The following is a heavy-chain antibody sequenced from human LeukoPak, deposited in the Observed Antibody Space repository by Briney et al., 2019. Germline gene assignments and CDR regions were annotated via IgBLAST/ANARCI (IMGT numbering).Heavy chain of an antibody. CDR2: IYYSGST. D-gene: IGHD3-22*01. Sequence: GSLRLSCAASGFTFKNAWMSWVRQAPGKGLEWLGYIYYSGSTNYNPSLKSRVTISVDTSKNQFSLKLSSVTAADTAVYYCARARNYYDSSDYYYEGDAFDIWGQGTMVTVSS. CDR3: ARARNYYDSSDYYYEGDAFDI. J-gene: IGHJ3*02. V-gene: IGHV4-59*01. CDR1: GFTFKNAW.